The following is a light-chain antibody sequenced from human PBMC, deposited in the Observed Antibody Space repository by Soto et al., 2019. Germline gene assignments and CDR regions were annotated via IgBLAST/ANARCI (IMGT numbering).Light chain of an antibody. Sequence: QSALTQPPSASGSPGQSVTISCTGTSSDVGGYNYVSWYQQYPGRAPKLMIYEVTKRPSAVPDRFSGSKSGNTASLTVSGIQAEDEADYYCSSYAASNNFYFVFGGGTKLTVL. V-gene: IGLV2-8*01. CDR1: SSDVGGYNY. CDR3: SSYAASNNFYFV. CDR2: EVT. J-gene: IGLJ3*02.